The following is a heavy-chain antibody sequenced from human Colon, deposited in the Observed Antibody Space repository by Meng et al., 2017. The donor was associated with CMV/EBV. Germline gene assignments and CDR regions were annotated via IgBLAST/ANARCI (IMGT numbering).Heavy chain of an antibody. CDR3: ARGYSGTYRADY. J-gene: IGHJ4*02. CDR1: GLTFGSDW. Sequence: AGTGLTFGSDWMQWVRQVPGEGLVWVSRINSDWTSASYADSVQGRFTISRDNAKSTLYLQMNSLRAEDTAVYYCARGYSGTYRADYWGQGTLVTVSS. D-gene: IGHD1-26*01. V-gene: IGHV3-74*01. CDR2: INSDWTSA.